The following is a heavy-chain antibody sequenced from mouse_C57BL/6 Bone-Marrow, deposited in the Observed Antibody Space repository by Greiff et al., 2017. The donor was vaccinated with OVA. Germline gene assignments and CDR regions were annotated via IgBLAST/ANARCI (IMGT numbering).Heavy chain of an antibody. CDR2: IRNKANNHAT. D-gene: IGHD1-1*01. Sequence: EVMLVESGGGLVQPGGSMKLSCAASGFTFSDAWMDWVRQSPEKGLEWVAEIRNKANNHATYYAESVKGRFTISRDDSKSSVYLQMNSLRAEDTGIYYCTLIYYYGSSQYYYAMDYWGQGTSVTVSS. J-gene: IGHJ4*01. CDR1: GFTFSDAW. V-gene: IGHV6-6*01. CDR3: TLIYYYGSSQYYYAMDY.